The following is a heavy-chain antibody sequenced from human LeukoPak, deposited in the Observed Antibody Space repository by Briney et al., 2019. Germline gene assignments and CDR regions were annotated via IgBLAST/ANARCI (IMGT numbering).Heavy chain of an antibody. CDR2: ISGDGEST. CDR1: GVTLRNYA. CDR3: AKDRDCSSTGCYVFAN. J-gene: IGHJ4*02. D-gene: IGHD2-2*01. Sequence: PGGSLRLSCAPSGVTLRNYAMTWIPQAPGKALQWVSVISGDGESTYYADSVRGRFTISRDNSKNTMYLQMNNLRAEDTAIYYCAKDRDCSSTGCYVFANWGQGTLVTVSS. V-gene: IGHV3-23*01.